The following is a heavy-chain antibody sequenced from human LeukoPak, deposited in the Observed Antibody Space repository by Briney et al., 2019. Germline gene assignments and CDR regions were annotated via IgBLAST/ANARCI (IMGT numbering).Heavy chain of an antibody. J-gene: IGHJ4*02. CDR1: GIYD. D-gene: IGHD2-2*01. V-gene: IGHV3-23*01. CDR3: AKDPLPIVVVRYYFDY. CDR2: ISDFDENT. Sequence: PGGSLRLSCAASGIYDMSWVRQAPGKGLEWVSSISDFDENTYYADSVKGRFTMSRDNSKNTLYLLMNSLRAEDTAVYYCAKDPLPIVVVRYYFDYWAREPWSPSPQ.